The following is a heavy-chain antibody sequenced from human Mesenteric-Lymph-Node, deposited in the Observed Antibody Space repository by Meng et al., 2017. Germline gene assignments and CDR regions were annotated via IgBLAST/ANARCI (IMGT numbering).Heavy chain of an antibody. J-gene: IGHJ4*02. CDR3: LSDYYDSSGYFGRGNDY. V-gene: IGHV4-4*02. CDR1: GGSISSSNW. CDR2: IYHSGST. Sequence: SETLSLTCAVSGGSISSSNWWSWVRQPPGKGLEWIGEIYHSGSTNYNPSLKSRVTISVDTSKNQFSLKLSSVTAADTAVYYCLSDYYDSSGYFGRGNDYWGQGTLVPSPQ. D-gene: IGHD3-22*01.